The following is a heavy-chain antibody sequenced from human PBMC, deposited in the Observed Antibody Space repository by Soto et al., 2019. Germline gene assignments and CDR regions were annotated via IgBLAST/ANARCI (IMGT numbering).Heavy chain of an antibody. D-gene: IGHD3-3*01. CDR3: ARDPGGELRFLEWLPGYFDY. V-gene: IGHV3-30-3*01. Sequence: SLRLSCAASGFTFSSYAMHWVRQAPGKGLEWVAVISYDGSNKYYADSVKGRFTISRDNSKNTLYLQMNSLRAEDTAVYYCARDPGGELRFLEWLPGYFDYWGQGTLVTVSS. J-gene: IGHJ4*02. CDR2: ISYDGSNK. CDR1: GFTFSSYA.